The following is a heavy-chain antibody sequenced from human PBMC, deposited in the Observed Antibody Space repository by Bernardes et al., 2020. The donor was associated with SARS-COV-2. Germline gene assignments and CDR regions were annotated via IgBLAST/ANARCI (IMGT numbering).Heavy chain of an antibody. CDR3: ARPVTGGSGY. Sequence: GYLRLSCAASGFTVSSYWMSWVRQAPGKGLEWVANIKHDGSEKYYVDSVKGRLTISRDNAKDSVYLQMNSLRAEDTAVYYCARPVTGGSGYWGQGTLVTVSS. CDR2: IKHDGSEK. CDR1: GFTVSSYW. V-gene: IGHV3-7*05. D-gene: IGHD7-27*01. J-gene: IGHJ4*02.